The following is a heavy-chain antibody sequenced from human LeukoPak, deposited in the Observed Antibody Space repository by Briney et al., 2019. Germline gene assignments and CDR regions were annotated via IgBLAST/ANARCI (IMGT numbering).Heavy chain of an antibody. CDR1: GFTFSSYW. V-gene: IGHV3-7*03. CDR3: ARDERSIQFNY. CDR2: IKQDGSEK. D-gene: IGHD2-21*01. Sequence: GGSLRLSCAASGFTFSSYWMTWVRQAPGKGLEWVANIKQDGSEKYYVDSVKGRFTISRDNAKNSLYLQMNSLRVEDTAIYYCARDERSIQFNYWGQGTLVTVSS. J-gene: IGHJ4*02.